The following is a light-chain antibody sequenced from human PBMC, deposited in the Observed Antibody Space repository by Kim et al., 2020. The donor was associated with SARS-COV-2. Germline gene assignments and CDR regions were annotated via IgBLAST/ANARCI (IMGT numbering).Light chain of an antibody. V-gene: IGKV1-39*01. CDR2: AAS. J-gene: IGKJ1*01. Sequence: DIQMAQSPSSLSASVGDRVTITCRASQSINRHLNWYQEKPGKAPKLLIYAASDLQAGVPSRFRGSGSGTDFSLTIISLQPEDFATYYSLQTFTSPPWTFGQGTKVDIK. CDR1: QSINRH. CDR3: LQTFTSPPWT.